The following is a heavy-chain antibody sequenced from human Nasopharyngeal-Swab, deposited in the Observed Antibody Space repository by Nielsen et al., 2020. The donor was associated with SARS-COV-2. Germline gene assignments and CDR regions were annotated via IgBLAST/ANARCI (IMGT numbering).Heavy chain of an antibody. V-gene: IGHV3-48*04. CDR3: ARDLYRGYCTGGVCYGFDY. CDR1: GFTFSSYS. D-gene: IGHD2-8*02. J-gene: IGHJ4*02. Sequence: GGSLRLSCAASGFTFSSYSMNWVRQAPGKGLEWVSYISSSSSTIYYADSVKGRFTISRDNAKNSLYLQMNSLRAEDTAVYYCARDLYRGYCTGGVCYGFDYRGQGTLVTVSS. CDR2: ISSSSSTI.